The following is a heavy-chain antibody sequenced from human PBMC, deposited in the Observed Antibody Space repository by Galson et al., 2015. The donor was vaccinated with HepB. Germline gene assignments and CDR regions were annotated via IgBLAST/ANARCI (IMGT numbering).Heavy chain of an antibody. CDR3: ARHWEQWLLQVWDVDH. V-gene: IGHV5-10-1*01. D-gene: IGHD6-19*01. CDR1: GYSFTTYW. CDR2: IAPTDSYT. J-gene: IGHJ2*01. Sequence: QSGAEVKKPGESLRISCEGSGYSFTTYWINWLRQMPGKGLEWVGTIAPTDSYTKYSPSFQGHVTISVDKSISTAYLQWSSLKASDTAMYYCARHWEQWLLQVWDVDHSGRAMLLTFSS.